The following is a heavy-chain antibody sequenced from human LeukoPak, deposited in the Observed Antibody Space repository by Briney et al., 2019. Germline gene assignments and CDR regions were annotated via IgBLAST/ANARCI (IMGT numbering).Heavy chain of an antibody. CDR1: SGFISNYY. CDR3: ARDSRYYDFWSGYLDY. Sequence: SETLSLTCSVSSGFISNYYWSWIRQPAGKGLEWIGRISTSGNTNYSPSLKSRVTMSVDTSKNQFLLNLRSVTAADTAVYYCARDSRYYDFWSGYLDYWGQGALVTVSS. J-gene: IGHJ4*02. V-gene: IGHV4-4*07. D-gene: IGHD3-3*01. CDR2: ISTSGNT.